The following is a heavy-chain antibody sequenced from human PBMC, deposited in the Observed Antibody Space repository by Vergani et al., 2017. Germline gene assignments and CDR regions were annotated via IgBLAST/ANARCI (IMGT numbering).Heavy chain of an antibody. CDR2: ISGSGGQT. CDR3: PKGCGSIDCFTSEY. CDR1: GFTFSNDA. J-gene: IGHJ4*02. Sequence: EVQLLESGGGLAQPGGSLRLSCAASGFTFSNDAMSWVRQAPGKGLEWVSSISGSGGQTHYAASVKGRFPISRDNNKDTLFLQMNNLRVDDTGVYYCPKGCGSIDCFTSEYWGQGTLVTVSS. V-gene: IGHV3-23*01. D-gene: IGHD2-21*02.